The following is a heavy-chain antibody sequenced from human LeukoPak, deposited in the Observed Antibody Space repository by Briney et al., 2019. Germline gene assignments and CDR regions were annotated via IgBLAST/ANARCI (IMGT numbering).Heavy chain of an antibody. Sequence: SETLSLTCTVSGGSISSSNYYWGWIRQPPGKGLEYIESMSSSGTTYYNPSLKSRVTISVDTSNNQFSLKLSSVTAADTAVYFCARSYSSPRRYDTGYWGQGTLVTVSS. CDR2: MSSSGTT. D-gene: IGHD6-13*01. V-gene: IGHV4-39*07. J-gene: IGHJ4*02. CDR3: ARSYSSPRRYDTGY. CDR1: GGSISSSNYY.